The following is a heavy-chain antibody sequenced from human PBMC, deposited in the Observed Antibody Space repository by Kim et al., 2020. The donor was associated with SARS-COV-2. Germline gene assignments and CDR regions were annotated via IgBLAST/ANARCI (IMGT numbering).Heavy chain of an antibody. V-gene: IGHV3-13*01. CDR2: IGTAGDT. CDR1: GFTFSSYD. CDR3: ARGRNTMVRGVTIRGRWYFDL. J-gene: IGHJ2*01. D-gene: IGHD3-10*01. Sequence: GGSLRLSCAASGFTFSSYDMHWVRQATGKGLEWVSDIGTAGDTYYPGSVKGRFTISRENAKNSLYLQMNSLRAGDTAVYYCARGRNTMVRGVTIRGRWYFDLWGRGTLVTVSS.